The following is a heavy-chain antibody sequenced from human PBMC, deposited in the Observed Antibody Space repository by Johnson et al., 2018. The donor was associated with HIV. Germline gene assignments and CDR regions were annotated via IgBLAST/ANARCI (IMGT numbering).Heavy chain of an antibody. Sequence: MLLVESGGGVVRPGGSLRLSCAASGFTFDDYGMSWVRQAPGKGLEWVSGINWNGGSTGSADSVKGRFTISRDNAKNSLYLQRNSLRAEEPALYYCARDSYLNDDAFDIWGQGTMVTVSS. V-gene: IGHV3-20*04. CDR1: GFTFDDYG. D-gene: IGHD1-1*01. CDR2: INWNGGST. J-gene: IGHJ3*02. CDR3: ARDSYLNDDAFDI.